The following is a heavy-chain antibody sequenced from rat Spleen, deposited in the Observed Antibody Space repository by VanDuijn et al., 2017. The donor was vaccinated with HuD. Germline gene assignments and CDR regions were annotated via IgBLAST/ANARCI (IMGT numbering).Heavy chain of an antibody. CDR3: TTDIYY. CDR1: GLSLTTNT. J-gene: IGHJ2*01. CDR2: IWGDGFT. Sequence: QVQLKESGPGLVQPLQTLSLTCTVSGLSLTTNTVHWVRQPPGKGLEWMGGIWGDGFTDYNSPLKSRLTISRDTSKSQVFLKMTSLQTDDTAIYFCTTDIYYWGQGVMVTVSS. V-gene: IGHV2-1*01. D-gene: IGHD4-6*01.